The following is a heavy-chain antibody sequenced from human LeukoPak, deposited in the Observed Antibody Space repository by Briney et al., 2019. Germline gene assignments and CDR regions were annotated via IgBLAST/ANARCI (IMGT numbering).Heavy chain of an antibody. V-gene: IGHV4-59*01. CDR3: ARETSQKGAHYMDV. J-gene: IGHJ6*03. CDR1: GGSINSYY. D-gene: IGHD3-16*01. CDR2: IYYSGST. Sequence: PSETLSLTCTVSGGSINSYYWTWIRQPPGKGLEWIGYIYYSGSTNYNPSLKSRVTISVDTSKNQFPLKLSSVTAADTAVYYCARETSQKGAHYMDVWGKGTTATISS.